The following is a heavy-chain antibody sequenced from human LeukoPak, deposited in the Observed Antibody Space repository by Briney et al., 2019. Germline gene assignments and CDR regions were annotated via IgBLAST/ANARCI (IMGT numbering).Heavy chain of an antibody. D-gene: IGHD6-19*01. Sequence: GGSLRLSCAASGFTFSSYSMFWVRQAPGKGLEWVSSISSSSTLIYYADSVKGRLTISRDNAKNSLYLQMNSLRAEDTAMYFCARGVISVALVDYWGQGTLVTVSS. CDR1: GFTFSSYS. J-gene: IGHJ4*02. CDR3: ARGVISVALVDY. CDR2: ISSSSTLI. V-gene: IGHV3-21*01.